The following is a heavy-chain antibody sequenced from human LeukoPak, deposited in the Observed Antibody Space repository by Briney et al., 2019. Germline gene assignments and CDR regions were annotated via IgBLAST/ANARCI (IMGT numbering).Heavy chain of an antibody. CDR2: ICSSGDGAI. D-gene: IGHD2-15*01. Sequence: GGSLRLSCAASGFTFSIFSMNWVRQAPGQGLEWLSYICSSGDGAIFYRDSVKGRFTISRDNAKNSLYLQMDSLRDEDTAVYYCARGVGYCSGGSCYNWFDPWGQGTLVTVSS. CDR1: GFTFSIFS. J-gene: IGHJ5*02. V-gene: IGHV3-48*02. CDR3: ARGVGYCSGGSCYNWFDP.